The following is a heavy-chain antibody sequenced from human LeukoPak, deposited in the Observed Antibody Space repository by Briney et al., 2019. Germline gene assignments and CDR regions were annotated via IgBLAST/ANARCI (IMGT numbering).Heavy chain of an antibody. D-gene: IGHD3-16*01. CDR1: GFTFSSYS. CDR2: LSSSGGYT. Sequence: GGSLRLSCVASGFTFSSYSMNWVRQAPGKGLEWVSSLSSSGGYTYYADSVKGRFTISRDNAKTSLYLQMNSLRAEDTAVYYCARGGGQRLVLVPLFDYWGQGTLVTVSS. J-gene: IGHJ4*02. CDR3: ARGGGQRLVLVPLFDY. V-gene: IGHV3-21*04.